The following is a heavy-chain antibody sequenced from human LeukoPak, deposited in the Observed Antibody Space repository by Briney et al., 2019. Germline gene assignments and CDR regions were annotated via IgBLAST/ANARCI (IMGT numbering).Heavy chain of an antibody. D-gene: IGHD2-15*01. V-gene: IGHV3-48*01. CDR1: GFTFSSYS. CDR3: ADGICSGGSCYSSDY. Sequence: GGSLRLSCAASGFTFSSYSMNWVRQAPGKGLEWVSYISASSTTIYYIDSVKGRFTISRDNSKNTLYLQMNSLRAEDTAVYYCADGICSGGSCYSSDYWGQGTLVTVSS. J-gene: IGHJ4*02. CDR2: ISASSTTI.